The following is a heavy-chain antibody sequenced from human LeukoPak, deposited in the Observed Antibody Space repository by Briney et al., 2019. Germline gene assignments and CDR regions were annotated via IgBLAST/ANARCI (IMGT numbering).Heavy chain of an antibody. Sequence: ASVKVSCKASGYTFTSYGISWVRQAPGQGLEWMGGIIPIFGTANYAQKFQGRVTITTDESTSTAYMELSSLRSEDTAVYYCARDGARRHDAFDIWGQGTMVTVSS. CDR1: GYTFTSYG. D-gene: IGHD1-26*01. J-gene: IGHJ3*02. CDR2: IIPIFGTA. V-gene: IGHV1-69*05. CDR3: ARDGARRHDAFDI.